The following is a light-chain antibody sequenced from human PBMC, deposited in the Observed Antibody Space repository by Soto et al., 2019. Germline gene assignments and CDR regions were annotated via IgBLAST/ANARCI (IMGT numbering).Light chain of an antibody. CDR3: HQYGRSPRT. Sequence: EIVMTQSPATLSVSPGERATLSCRASQSVSSNLAWYQQKPGQAPRLLIYGASTRATGIPARFSGSGSGTEFTLIINRLEPEDVAIYYCHQYGRSPRTFGQGTKVDIK. CDR2: GAS. CDR1: QSVSSN. J-gene: IGKJ1*01. V-gene: IGKV3-15*01.